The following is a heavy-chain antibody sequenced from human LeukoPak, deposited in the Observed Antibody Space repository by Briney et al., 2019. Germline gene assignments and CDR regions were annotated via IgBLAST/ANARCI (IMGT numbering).Heavy chain of an antibody. CDR3: ACSTAWYGIQY. CDR1: GLTFSSYS. CDR2: ISSSSSTI. V-gene: IGHV3-48*04. Sequence: GGSLRLSCAASGLTFSSYSMHWVRQAPGKGLEWISYISSSSSTIYYADSVKGRFTISRDNAESSLFLVMNSLRAEDTAVYYCACSTAWYGIQYWGQGTLIAVSS. J-gene: IGHJ4*02. D-gene: IGHD2-2*01.